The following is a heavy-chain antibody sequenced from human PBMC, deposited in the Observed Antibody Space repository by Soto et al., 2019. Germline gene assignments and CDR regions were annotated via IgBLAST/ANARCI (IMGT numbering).Heavy chain of an antibody. D-gene: IGHD5-18*01. Sequence: SETLSLTCTVSGGSISSGDYYWSWIRQPPGKGLEWIGYIYYSVSTYYNPSLKSRVTISVDTSKNQFSLKLSSVTASDTAVYYCASQKLGYNTFDPWGQGTLVTVSS. CDR3: ASQKLGYNTFDP. CDR2: IYYSVST. J-gene: IGHJ5*02. CDR1: GGSISSGDYY. V-gene: IGHV4-30-4*01.